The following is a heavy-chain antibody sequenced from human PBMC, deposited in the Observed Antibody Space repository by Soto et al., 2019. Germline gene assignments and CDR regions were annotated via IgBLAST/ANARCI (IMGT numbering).Heavy chain of an antibody. J-gene: IGHJ5*02. CDR1: GFTFSSYA. V-gene: IGHV3-23*01. Sequence: GGSLRLSCAASGFTFSSYAMSWVRQAPGKGLEWVSAISGSGGSTYYADSVKGRFTISRDNSKNTLYLQMNSLRAEDTAVYYCAKDPLYSSSSPSWFDPWGQGTLVTVSS. D-gene: IGHD6-6*01. CDR3: AKDPLYSSSSPSWFDP. CDR2: ISGSGGST.